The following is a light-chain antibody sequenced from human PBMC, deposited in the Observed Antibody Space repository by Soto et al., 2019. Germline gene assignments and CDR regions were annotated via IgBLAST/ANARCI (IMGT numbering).Light chain of an antibody. CDR3: QQHSTSPRT. Sequence: DIQMTQSPSTLSASVGDRVTLTCRASQSISTWLACYQQKPGKAPKLLIYTASTLERGVPSRFSGSGSGTDFTLTISSLEPEDFAMYYCQQHSTSPRTFGQGTKVEFK. CDR2: TAS. CDR1: QSISTW. J-gene: IGKJ1*01. V-gene: IGKV1-5*03.